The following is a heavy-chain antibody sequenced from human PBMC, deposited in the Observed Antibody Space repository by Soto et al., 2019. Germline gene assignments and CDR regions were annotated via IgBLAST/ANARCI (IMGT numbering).Heavy chain of an antibody. D-gene: IGHD4-17*01. CDR2: IGTRGNTK. CDR1: GFTFSDYY. CDR3: ARDGTEYYGEYYDY. Sequence: QVQLVESGGGLVKPGGSLRLSCATSGFTFSDYYMSWIRQAPGKGLEWVSYIGTRGNTKDYADAVRGRFTISRDNAKNSFYLQMNSLRADDTAVYYCARDGTEYYGEYYDYWGQGIPVTVSS. J-gene: IGHJ4*02. V-gene: IGHV3-11*01.